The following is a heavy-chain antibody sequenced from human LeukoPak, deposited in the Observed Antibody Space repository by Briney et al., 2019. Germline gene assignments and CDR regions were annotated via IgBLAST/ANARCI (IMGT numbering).Heavy chain of an antibody. J-gene: IGHJ4*02. CDR1: GFTFSSYA. D-gene: IGHD2-21*02. CDR2: ISGSGGST. V-gene: IGHV3-23*01. Sequence: PGGSLRLSCAASGFTFSSYAMSWVRQAPGKGLGWVSAISGSGGSTYYADSVKGRFTISRDNSKNTLYLQMNSLRAEDTAVYYCAKRRLLFPYLLDYWGQGTLVTVSS. CDR3: AKRRLLFPYLLDY.